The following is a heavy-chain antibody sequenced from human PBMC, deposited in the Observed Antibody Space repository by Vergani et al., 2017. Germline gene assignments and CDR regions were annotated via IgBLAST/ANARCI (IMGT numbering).Heavy chain of an antibody. CDR2: IYYSGST. D-gene: IGHD5-24*01. Sequence: QVQLQESGPGLVKPSETLSLTCTVSGGPISSYYWSWIRQPPGKGLEWIGYIYYSGSTNYNPSLKSRVTISVDTSKNQFSLKLSSVTAADTAVYYCARGSSSGPKDGYNSLGIWGQGTMVTVSS. V-gene: IGHV4-59*01. CDR3: ARGSSSGPKDGYNSLGI. J-gene: IGHJ3*02. CDR1: GGPISSYY.